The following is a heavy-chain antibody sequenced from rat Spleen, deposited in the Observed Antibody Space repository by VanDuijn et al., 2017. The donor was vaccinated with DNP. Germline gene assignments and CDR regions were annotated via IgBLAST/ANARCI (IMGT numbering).Heavy chain of an antibody. CDR2: ISHEGSST. J-gene: IGHJ4*01. D-gene: IGHD5-1*01. V-gene: IGHV5-22*01. CDR1: GFTFSGYY. CDR3: ARDWGYAMDA. Sequence: EVQLVESGGGLVQPERSLKLSCAASGFTFSGYYMAWVRQAPTRGLEWVAYISHEGSSTYYGDSVKGRFTISRDNAKSTLYLQMNSLRSEDTATYYCARDWGYAMDAWGQGTSVTV.